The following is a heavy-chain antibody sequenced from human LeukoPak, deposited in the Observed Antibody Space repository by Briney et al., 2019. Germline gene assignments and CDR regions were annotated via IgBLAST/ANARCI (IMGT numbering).Heavy chain of an antibody. CDR1: GGSFSGYY. D-gene: IGHD3-22*01. V-gene: IGHV4-34*01. CDR2: INHSGST. Sequence: SETLSLTCAVYGGSFSGYYWSWIRQPPGKGLEWIGEINHSGSTNYNPSLKSRVTISVNTSKNQFSLKLGSVTAADTAVYYCARGGDSSGYLGWSYWGQGTLVTVSS. J-gene: IGHJ4*02. CDR3: ARGGDSSGYLGWSY.